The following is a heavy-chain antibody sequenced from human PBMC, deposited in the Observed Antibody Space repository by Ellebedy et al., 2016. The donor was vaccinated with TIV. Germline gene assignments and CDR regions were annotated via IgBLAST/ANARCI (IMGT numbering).Heavy chain of an antibody. D-gene: IGHD2-15*01. CDR2: INSDGSNT. V-gene: IGHV3-74*01. CDR3: ARVPVGGWFHP. J-gene: IGHJ5*02. Sequence: GESLKISCAASGFTLSSYWMHWVRQAPGKGLVWVSRINSDGSNTSYADSVKGRFTISRDNAKNTLYLQMNSLRAEDTAVYHCARVPVGGWFHPWGQGTLVTVSS. CDR1: GFTLSSYW.